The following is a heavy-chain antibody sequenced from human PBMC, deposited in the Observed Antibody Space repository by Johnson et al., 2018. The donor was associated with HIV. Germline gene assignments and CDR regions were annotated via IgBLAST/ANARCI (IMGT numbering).Heavy chain of an antibody. CDR3: ARERIAAAGLDAFDI. J-gene: IGHJ3*02. D-gene: IGHD6-13*01. CDR2: IRYDESNK. V-gene: IGHV3-30*02. Sequence: QMLLVESGGGLVQPGGSLRLSCAASGFTFSSYGMHWVRQAPDKGLEWVAFIRYDESNKYYTASVKGRFTISRDNSKNTLYLQMNSLRAEDTAVYYCARERIAAAGLDAFDIWGQGTMVTVSS. CDR1: GFTFSSYG.